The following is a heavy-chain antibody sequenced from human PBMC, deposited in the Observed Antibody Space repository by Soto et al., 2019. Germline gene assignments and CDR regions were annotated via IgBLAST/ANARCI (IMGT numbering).Heavy chain of an antibody. V-gene: IGHV1-2*02. CDR1: GYTFIDDY. CDR3: ARGRGSSSNHFFDP. Sequence: SVNVSWKTSGYTFIDDYSHWGRHAPGQGREWMGWINPNSGGTNYAQKFQGRVTMTRDTSISTAYMELSSLRSDDTALYYCARGRGSSSNHFFDPWGQGTLVPVSS. D-gene: IGHD6-6*01. J-gene: IGHJ5*02. CDR2: INPNSGGT.